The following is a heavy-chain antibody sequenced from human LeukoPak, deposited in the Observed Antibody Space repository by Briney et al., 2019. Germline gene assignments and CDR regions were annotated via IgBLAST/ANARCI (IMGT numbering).Heavy chain of an antibody. CDR2: IYYRGNT. CDR3: ARGGRFGESSLLGY. V-gene: IGHV4-59*01. CDR1: GGSISTDY. J-gene: IGHJ4*02. D-gene: IGHD3-10*01. Sequence: SETLSLTCTVSGGSISTDYWSWIRQPPGKGLEWIGYIYYRGNTNYNPSLKSRVTISVDTSKNQFSLKLSSVTAADTAVYYCARGGRFGESSLLGYWGQGTLVTVSS.